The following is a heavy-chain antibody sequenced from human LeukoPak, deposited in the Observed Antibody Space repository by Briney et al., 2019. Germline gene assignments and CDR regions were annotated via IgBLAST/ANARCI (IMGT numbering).Heavy chain of an antibody. CDR1: GYTFTRYG. CDR2: ISAYIGNT. V-gene: IGHV1-18*01. CDR3: ARDVHDIAARAGAGYYYYMDV. Sequence: ASVKVSYKPSGYTFTRYGISWVRQAPAPPLEGTGWISAYIGNTKHAQKLQGRVTMTTDISTSTAYMELRSLRSDDTAVYYCARDVHDIAARAGAGYYYYMDVWGKGTTVTVSS. J-gene: IGHJ6*03. D-gene: IGHD6-6*01.